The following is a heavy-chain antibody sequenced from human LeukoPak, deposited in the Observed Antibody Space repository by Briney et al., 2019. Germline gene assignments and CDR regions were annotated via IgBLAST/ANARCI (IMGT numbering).Heavy chain of an antibody. CDR2: ISGSGGST. CDR3: AKDHRYTFGSPYCFDY. CDR1: GFTFTSYV. V-gene: IGHV3-23*01. Sequence: GGSLRLSCAASGFTFTSYVMNWVRQAPGKGLEWVSGISGSGGSTYYADSVKGRFTISRDNSKNTLYLQMNSLRAEDTAVYYCAKDHRYTFGSPYCFDYWGQGTLVTVSS. D-gene: IGHD5-18*01. J-gene: IGHJ4*02.